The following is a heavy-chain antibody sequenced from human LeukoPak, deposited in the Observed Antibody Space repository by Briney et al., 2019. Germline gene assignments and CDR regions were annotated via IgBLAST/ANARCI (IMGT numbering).Heavy chain of an antibody. V-gene: IGHV4-31*03. J-gene: IGHJ6*02. Sequence: PSETLSLTCTVSGGSIRSDGYRWTWIRQHPGKGLESIGYISYSGSTDYNPSHKSRVAISLDRSKNQFSLKLSSVTAADTAVYYCTRSRGPEPYYYYGMDVWGQGTTVTVSS. CDR1: GGSIRSDGYR. D-gene: IGHD3-10*01. CDR3: TRSRGPEPYYYYGMDV. CDR2: ISYSGST.